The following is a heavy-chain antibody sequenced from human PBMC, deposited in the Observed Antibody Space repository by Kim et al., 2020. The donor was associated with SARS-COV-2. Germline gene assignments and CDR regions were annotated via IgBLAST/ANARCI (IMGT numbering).Heavy chain of an antibody. Sequence: SETLSLTCTVSGGSISSSNYYWGWIRQPPGKGLEWIGSIYYSGRTYYNPSLKSRVTVSVDTSKNQFSLKLSSVTAADTAVYYCARFPRYCSSTNCYFDYWGQGTLVTVSS. J-gene: IGHJ4*02. CDR3: ARFPRYCSSTNCYFDY. CDR1: GGSISSSNYY. D-gene: IGHD2-2*01. CDR2: IYYSGRT. V-gene: IGHV4-39*07.